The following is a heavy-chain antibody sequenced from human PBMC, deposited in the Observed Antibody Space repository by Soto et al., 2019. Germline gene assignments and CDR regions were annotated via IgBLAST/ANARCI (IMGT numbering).Heavy chain of an antibody. CDR1: GFTFSSYA. Sequence: EVQLAESGGGLVQPGGSLRLSCAASGFTFSSYAMHWVRQAPGKGLEYVSVISGNGGSTYHANSVKGRFTISRDNSKNTLYLQMGSLRAEDMAVYYCARRGYGLYLDYWGQGTWSPSPQ. D-gene: IGHD3-10*01. CDR2: ISGNGGST. J-gene: IGHJ4*02. V-gene: IGHV3-64*01. CDR3: ARRGYGLYLDY.